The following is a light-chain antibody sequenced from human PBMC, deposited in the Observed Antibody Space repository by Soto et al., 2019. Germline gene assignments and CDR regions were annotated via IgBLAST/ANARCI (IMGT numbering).Light chain of an antibody. CDR3: CSYAGNTTFK. V-gene: IGLV2-23*02. CDR2: AVS. CDR1: NSDVGNYNL. Sequence: QSTLTQPASVSGSPGQWITISCAGTNSDVGNYNLVSWYRHHPGKAPRLIIYAVSKRPSGISDRFSGSKSGSTASLTISGLQPEDEADYHCCSYAGNTTFKFGGGTQLTVL. J-gene: IGLJ2*01.